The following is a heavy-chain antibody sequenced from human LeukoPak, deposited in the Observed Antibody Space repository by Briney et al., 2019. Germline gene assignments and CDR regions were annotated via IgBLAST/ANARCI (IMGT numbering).Heavy chain of an antibody. J-gene: IGHJ3*01. CDR3: ARVQYSRLSKGAFDL. D-gene: IGHD6-6*01. CDR1: GFSFDDYT. Sequence: PGGSLRLSCSASGFSFDDYTMHWVRQAPGKGLDWVSSIFWDSSTVAYADSVKGRFTISRDNAKNSLYLQMNSLRDEDMALYYCARVQYSRLSKGAFDLWGQGTMVIVSS. CDR2: IFWDSSTV. V-gene: IGHV3-9*03.